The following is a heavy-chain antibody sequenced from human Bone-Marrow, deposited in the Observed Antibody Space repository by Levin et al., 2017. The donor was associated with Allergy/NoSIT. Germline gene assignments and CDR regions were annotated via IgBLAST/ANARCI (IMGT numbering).Heavy chain of an antibody. CDR1: GGSISSSY. CDR2: IYYSGST. V-gene: IGHV4-59*08. D-gene: IGHD3-10*01. Sequence: SQTLSLTCTVSGGSISSSYWSWIRQPPGKGLEWIGYIYYSGSTNYNPSLKSRVTISVDTSKNQFSLKLSSVTAADTAVYYCARQELYYGSGAHFDYWGQGTLVTVSS. CDR3: ARQELYYGSGAHFDY. J-gene: IGHJ4*02.